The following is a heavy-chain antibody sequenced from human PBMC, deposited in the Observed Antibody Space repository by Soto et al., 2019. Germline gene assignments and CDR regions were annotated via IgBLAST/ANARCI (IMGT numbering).Heavy chain of an antibody. V-gene: IGHV4-34*01. CDR3: ARGGTRFWRESHRGWFDP. Sequence: QVQLQQWGAGLLKPSETLSLTCAVYGGSFSGYYWSWIRQPPGKGLEWIGEINHSGSTNYNPSLKSRVTLSVHTSKNQFSLKLSSVTAADTAVYYCARGGTRFWRESHRGWFDPWGQGTLVTVSS. CDR1: GGSFSGYY. J-gene: IGHJ5*02. D-gene: IGHD1-1*01. CDR2: INHSGST.